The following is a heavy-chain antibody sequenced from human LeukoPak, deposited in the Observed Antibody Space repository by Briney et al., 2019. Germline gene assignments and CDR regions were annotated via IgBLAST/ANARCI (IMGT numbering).Heavy chain of an antibody. Sequence: GGSLRLSCAASGFTFSSYAMSWVRQAPGKGLEWVSGISGSGRGGNTYYADSVKGRFTISRDNAKNSLYLQMNSLRAEDTAVYYCARDRLYLAGTGRIDYWGQGTLVTVSS. CDR1: GFTFSSYA. D-gene: IGHD6-19*01. CDR3: ARDRLYLAGTGRIDY. CDR2: ISGSGRGGNT. J-gene: IGHJ4*02. V-gene: IGHV3-23*01.